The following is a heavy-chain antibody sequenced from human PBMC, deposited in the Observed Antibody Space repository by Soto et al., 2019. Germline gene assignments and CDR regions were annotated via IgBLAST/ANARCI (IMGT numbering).Heavy chain of an antibody. CDR1: GGSISSGGYY. J-gene: IGHJ4*02. CDR2: IYYSGST. CDR3: ASSTPDYDILTGYPIDY. V-gene: IGHV4-31*03. Sequence: PSETLSLTCTVSGGSISSGGYYWSCIRQHPGKGLEWIGYIYYSGSTYYNPSLKSRVTISVDTSKNQFSLKLSSVTAADTAVYYCASSTPDYDILTGYPIDYWGQGTLVTVSS. D-gene: IGHD3-9*01.